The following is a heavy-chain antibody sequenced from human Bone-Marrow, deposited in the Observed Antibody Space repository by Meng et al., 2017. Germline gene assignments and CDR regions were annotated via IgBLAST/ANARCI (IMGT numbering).Heavy chain of an antibody. CDR1: GFTFSSYA. Sequence: GESLKISCAASGFTFSSYAMHWVRQAPGKGLEWVAVIWYDGSNKYYADSVKGRFTISRDNSKTTLYLQMNMLRAEDTAVYYCARDAHYYGSGSPALGDYWGQGTLVTVSS. J-gene: IGHJ4*02. CDR3: ARDAHYYGSGSPALGDY. D-gene: IGHD3-10*01. V-gene: IGHV3-33*08. CDR2: IWYDGSNK.